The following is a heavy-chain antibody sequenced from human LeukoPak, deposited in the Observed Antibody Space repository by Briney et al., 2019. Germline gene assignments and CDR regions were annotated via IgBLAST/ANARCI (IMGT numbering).Heavy chain of an antibody. CDR3: TREADIDWFDP. Sequence: PGGSLRLSCAASGFTFSSYEMNWVRQAPGKGLEWVSYISSSGSTIYYADSVKGRFTVSRDNAKNTLFLQMNSLRVDDTATYYCTREADIDWFDPWGQGTPVIVSS. D-gene: IGHD3-9*01. V-gene: IGHV3-48*03. J-gene: IGHJ5*02. CDR2: ISSSGSTI. CDR1: GFTFSSYE.